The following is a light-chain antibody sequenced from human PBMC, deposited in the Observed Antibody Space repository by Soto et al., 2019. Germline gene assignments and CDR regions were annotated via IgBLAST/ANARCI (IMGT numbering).Light chain of an antibody. CDR2: DAS. J-gene: IGLJ2*01. V-gene: IGLV2-14*01. CDR1: SSDVGGYNY. CDR3: SSYTSSSTRV. Sequence: QSALTQPASVSGSPGQSITISCTGTSSDVGGYNYVSWYQQHPGKAPKLMIYDASNRPSGVSNRFSGSKSGNTASLTISGLQAEDEADYYCSSYTSSSTRVFGGGTKLPVL.